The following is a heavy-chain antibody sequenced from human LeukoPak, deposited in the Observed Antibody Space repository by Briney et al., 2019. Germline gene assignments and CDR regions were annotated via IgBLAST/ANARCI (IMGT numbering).Heavy chain of an antibody. CDR1: SGSFSGYY. CDR3: ARGRDYDILTGFSNYFDY. D-gene: IGHD3-9*01. Sequence: SETLSLTCAVYSGSFSGYYWSWIRQPPGKGLEWIGEINHSGSTKYNPSLKSRVTISVGTSKNQFSLKLTSVTAADTAVYYCARGRDYDILTGFSNYFDYWGQGTLVTVSS. V-gene: IGHV4-34*01. CDR2: INHSGST. J-gene: IGHJ4*02.